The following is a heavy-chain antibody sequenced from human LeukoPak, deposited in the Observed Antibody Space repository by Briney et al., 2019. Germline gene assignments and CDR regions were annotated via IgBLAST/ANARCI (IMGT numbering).Heavy chain of an antibody. CDR2: ISYDGSNK. J-gene: IGHJ4*02. Sequence: GGSLRLSCAASGFTFSGHATHWVRQAPGKGLEWVAVISYDGSNKYYADSVKGRFTISRDNSKNTLYLQMNSLRAEDTAVYYCARDMSSSCQLDYWGQGTLVTVSS. D-gene: IGHD6-13*01. CDR1: GFTFSGHA. V-gene: IGHV3-30-3*01. CDR3: ARDMSSSCQLDY.